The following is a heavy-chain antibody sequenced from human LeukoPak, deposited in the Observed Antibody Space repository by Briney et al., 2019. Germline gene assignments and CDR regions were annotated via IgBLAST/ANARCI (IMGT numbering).Heavy chain of an antibody. Sequence: GESLKISCKVSGYSFATYWIGWVRQMPGKGLEWMGIIYPDDSDTRYSPSFQGQVAISADKSISTAYLQWSSLKASDTAMYYCATPYPREYCSSTTCYFNYWGQGTLVTVSS. J-gene: IGHJ4*02. CDR2: IYPDDSDT. CDR3: ATPYPREYCSSTTCYFNY. D-gene: IGHD2-2*01. CDR1: GYSFATYW. V-gene: IGHV5-51*01.